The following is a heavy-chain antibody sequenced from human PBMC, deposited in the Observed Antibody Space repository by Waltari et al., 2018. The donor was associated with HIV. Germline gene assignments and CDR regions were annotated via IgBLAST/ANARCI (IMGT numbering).Heavy chain of an antibody. CDR3: ARGFFQNDLRGLFDL. D-gene: IGHD3-16*01. CDR1: GYSFIAYY. Sequence: QVQLVQSGAEVKMPGASVRVSCKASGYSFIAYYLPWVRQAPGQGLQWMGRINPKSGVTNYPQKFQGRVSMTRDTSISTAYLEVTTLRSDDTAVYYCARGFFQNDLRGLFDLWGRGTLVTVSS. CDR2: INPKSGVT. V-gene: IGHV1-2*06. J-gene: IGHJ2*01.